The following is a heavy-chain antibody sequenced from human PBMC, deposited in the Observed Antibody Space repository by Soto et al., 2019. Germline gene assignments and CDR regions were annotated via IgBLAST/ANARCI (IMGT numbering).Heavy chain of an antibody. J-gene: IGHJ6*03. CDR1: GGTFSSYT. V-gene: IGHV1-69*02. CDR2: IIPILGIA. CDR3: ARTVTTELDYYYYYYMDV. D-gene: IGHD4-17*01. Sequence: GASVKVSCKASGGTFSSYTISWVRQAPGQGLEWMGRIIPILGIANYAQKFQGRATITADKSTSTAYMELSSLRSEDTAVYYCARTVTTELDYYYYYYMDVWGKGTTVNVSS.